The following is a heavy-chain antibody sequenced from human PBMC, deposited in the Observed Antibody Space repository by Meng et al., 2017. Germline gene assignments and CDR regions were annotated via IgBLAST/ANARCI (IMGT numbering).Heavy chain of an antibody. D-gene: IGHD6-19*01. J-gene: IGHJ4*02. CDR1: GFTVSRYA. V-gene: IGHV3-30*01. CDR3: ASGSQWLFPY. Sequence: VGVVEGGGGVGQPGRSLGRACGASGFTVSRYAMHWVRQAPGKGLEWVAVISYDGSNKYYADSVKGRFTICRDNSKNTLYLQMNSLRAEDTAVYYCASGSQWLFPYWGQGTLVTVSS. CDR2: ISYDGSNK.